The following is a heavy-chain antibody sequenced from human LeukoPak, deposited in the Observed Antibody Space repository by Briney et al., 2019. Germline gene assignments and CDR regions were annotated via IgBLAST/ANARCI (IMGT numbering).Heavy chain of an antibody. J-gene: IGHJ1*01. CDR3: AKYFASGSYYKLPH. V-gene: IGHV3-23*01. CDR2: ISGSGAYA. Sequence: GGSLRLSCAASGFTFSSYAMSWVRQAPGKGLEWVSTISGSGAYAYYADSVKGRFTISRDNSKNTLYLQMNSLRAEDTAVYYCAKYFASGSYYKLPHWGQGTLVTVSS. D-gene: IGHD3-10*01. CDR1: GFTFSSYA.